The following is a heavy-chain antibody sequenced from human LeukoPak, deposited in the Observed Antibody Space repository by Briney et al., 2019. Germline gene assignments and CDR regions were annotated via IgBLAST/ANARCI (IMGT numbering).Heavy chain of an antibody. CDR1: GYTFTGYY. CDR2: IIPIFGTA. Sequence: SVKVSCKASGYTFTGYYMHWVRQAPGQGLEWMGGIIPIFGTANYAQKFQGRVTITADESTSTAYMELSSLRSEDTAVYYCARSGSTQDYGDYGYFQHWGQGTLVTVSS. J-gene: IGHJ1*01. CDR3: ARSGSTQDYGDYGYFQH. D-gene: IGHD4-17*01. V-gene: IGHV1-69*13.